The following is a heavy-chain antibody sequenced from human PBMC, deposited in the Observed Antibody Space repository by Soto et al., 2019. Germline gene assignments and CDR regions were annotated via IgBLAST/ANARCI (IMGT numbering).Heavy chain of an antibody. V-gene: IGHV4-34*01. CDR1: GGSFIGCY. CDR3: ARGGIWFYDFWSGDPIDY. Sequence: SETLSLTCAVYGGSFIGCYWSWILQPPWKGLEWIGEINHSGSTNYNPSLKSRVTISVDTSKNQFSLKLSSVTAADTAVYYCARGGIWFYDFWSGDPIDYWGQGTLVTVSS. D-gene: IGHD3-3*01. J-gene: IGHJ4*02. CDR2: INHSGST.